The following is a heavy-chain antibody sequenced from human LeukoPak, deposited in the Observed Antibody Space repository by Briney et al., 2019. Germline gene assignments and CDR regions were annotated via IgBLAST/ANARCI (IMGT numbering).Heavy chain of an antibody. Sequence: SETLSLTCTVSGGSISIYYWSWIRQPPGKGLEWIGYIYYSGSTNYNPSLKSRVTISVDTSKNQFSLKLSSVTAADTAVYYCARSDFWSGSPTYYWGQGTLVTVSS. CDR2: IYYSGST. J-gene: IGHJ4*02. V-gene: IGHV4-59*08. D-gene: IGHD3-3*01. CDR3: ARSDFWSGSPTYY. CDR1: GGSISIYY.